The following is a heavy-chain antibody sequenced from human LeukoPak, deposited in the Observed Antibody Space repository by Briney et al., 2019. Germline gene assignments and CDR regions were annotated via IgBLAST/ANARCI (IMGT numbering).Heavy chain of an antibody. D-gene: IGHD1-26*01. Sequence: GGSLRLSCVVSGFTFGSSWMSWVRQAPGKGLEWVSAISKSSTYIHYADSVKGRFTISRDNAKNSLYLQMNSLRAEDTAVYYCARDADGSGSYSDYWGQGTLVTVSS. J-gene: IGHJ4*02. CDR3: ARDADGSGSYSDY. V-gene: IGHV3-21*01. CDR2: ISKSSTYI. CDR1: GFTFGSSW.